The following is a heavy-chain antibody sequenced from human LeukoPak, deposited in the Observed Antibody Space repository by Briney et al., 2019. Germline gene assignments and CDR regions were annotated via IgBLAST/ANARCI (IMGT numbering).Heavy chain of an antibody. J-gene: IGHJ4*02. D-gene: IGHD2-2*03. CDR2: IKQDGSEK. CDR3: ARDLGIVVVPAAPGY. CDR1: GFTFSSYW. Sequence: GGSLRLSCAASGFTFSSYWMSWVRQAPGKGLEWVANIKQDGSEKYYVDSVKGRFTISRGNAKNSLYLQMNSLRAEDTAVYYCARDLGIVVVPAAPGYWGQGTLVTVSS. V-gene: IGHV3-7*03.